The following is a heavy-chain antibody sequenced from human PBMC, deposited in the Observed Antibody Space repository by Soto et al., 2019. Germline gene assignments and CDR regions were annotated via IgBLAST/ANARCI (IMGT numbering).Heavy chain of an antibody. CDR1: GYTFTSYD. CDR2: MNSNSGNT. Sequence: QVQLVQSGGEVKKPGSSVQVACKASGYTFTSYDINWVRHATGQGLAWMAWMNSNSGNTGYAQKFQGRVTMTRTTSISTAYMELSSLRCEDTALYYCARSVYSIICYYYFFSGMDAWGPGSTVNVS. D-gene: IGHD6-13*01. J-gene: IGHJ6*02. V-gene: IGHV1-8*01. CDR3: ARSVYSIICYYYFFSGMDA.